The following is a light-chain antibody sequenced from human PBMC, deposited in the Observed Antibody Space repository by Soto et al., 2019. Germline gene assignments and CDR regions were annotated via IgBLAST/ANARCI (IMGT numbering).Light chain of an antibody. CDR3: QQYGSSSWT. CDR2: GAS. Sequence: EIVLTQSPDILSLSPGERATLSCRASQGTSSAYLAWFQQKPGQAPRLLIYGASTRATGIPDRFSGSGSGTDFTLTISRLEPEDFAVYYCQQYGSSSWTFGQGTKVDIK. V-gene: IGKV3-20*01. CDR1: QGTSSAY. J-gene: IGKJ1*01.